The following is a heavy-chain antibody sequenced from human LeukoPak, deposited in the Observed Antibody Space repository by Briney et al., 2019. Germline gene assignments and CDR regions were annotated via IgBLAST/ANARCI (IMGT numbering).Heavy chain of an antibody. J-gene: IGHJ4*02. CDR1: GFTFSSYG. V-gene: IGHV3-30*02. CDR3: AQFGDKYVFDC. D-gene: IGHD3-10*01. Sequence: PGGPLRLPCTASGFTFSSYGMHWVPQAPGKGLEWVAFIRYDGSNKYYAHSVKARFPISRDNPKNTLTLQINSLSPEDPPVIFCAQFGDKYVFDCGGQGTLVTVSS. CDR2: IRYDGSNK.